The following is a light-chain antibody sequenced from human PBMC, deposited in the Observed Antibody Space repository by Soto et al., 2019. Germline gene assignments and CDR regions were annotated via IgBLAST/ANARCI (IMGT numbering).Light chain of an antibody. Sequence: DIQMPQPPSTLSTSLGDSATIPYRARQSISSWLAWYQQKPGKAPKLLIYDASRLESGVPSRFSGSGSGTEFTLTISSLQPDDFATYYCQQYNSYSTFGQGTKVDIK. J-gene: IGKJ1*01. CDR2: DAS. CDR1: QSISSW. V-gene: IGKV1-5*01. CDR3: QQYNSYST.